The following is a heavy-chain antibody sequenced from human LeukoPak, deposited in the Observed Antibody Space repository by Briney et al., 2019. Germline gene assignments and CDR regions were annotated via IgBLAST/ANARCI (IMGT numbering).Heavy chain of an antibody. Sequence: PGGSLRLSCAASGFIVNNYEMNWVRQAPGKGLEWVSYISSSGSTMYYADSVKGRFTISRDFSKKILYLQMDSLRAEDTGVYYCARGFGMDVWGQGPRSPSP. V-gene: IGHV3-48*03. CDR2: ISSSGSTM. J-gene: IGHJ6*02. CDR1: GFIVNNYE. CDR3: ARGFGMDV.